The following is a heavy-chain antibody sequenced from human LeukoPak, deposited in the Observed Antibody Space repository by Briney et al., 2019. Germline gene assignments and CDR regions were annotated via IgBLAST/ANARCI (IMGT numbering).Heavy chain of an antibody. V-gene: IGHV1-18*01. Sequence: ASVKVSCKASGYTFTSYGISWVRQAPGQGLEWMGWISAYNGNTNYAQKLQGRVTMTTDTSTSTAYMELRSLRSDDTAVCYCARVYYDILTGYYADYWGQGTLVTVSS. CDR2: ISAYNGNT. CDR1: GYTFTSYG. D-gene: IGHD3-9*01. J-gene: IGHJ4*02. CDR3: ARVYYDILTGYYADY.